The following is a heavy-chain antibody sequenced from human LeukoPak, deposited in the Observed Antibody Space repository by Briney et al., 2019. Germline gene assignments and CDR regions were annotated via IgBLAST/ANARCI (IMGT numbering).Heavy chain of an antibody. V-gene: IGHV4-59*01. CDR2: IYYSGST. Sequence: SETLSLTCTVSGGSTSNSHWSWIRQPPGKGLEWIGYIYYSGSTKYNPSLESRVTISLDTSKNQFSLKLSSVTAADTAVYFCARGGWSRDYWGQGTLVTVSS. J-gene: IGHJ4*02. CDR3: ARGGWSRDY. D-gene: IGHD6-19*01. CDR1: GGSTSNSH.